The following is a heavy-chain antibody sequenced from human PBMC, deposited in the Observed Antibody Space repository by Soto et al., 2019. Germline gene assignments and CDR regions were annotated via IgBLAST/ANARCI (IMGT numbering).Heavy chain of an antibody. D-gene: IGHD5-12*01. CDR3: ARARRLENWFDP. Sequence: KTSETLALTSTVSGDSLFVDYCTWIRQPAGGGLEWIGRINSDGNTNYSPSLKSRVTMSVDPSRKHFSLNLTSVTAADTASYFCARARRLENWFDPWGPGIQVTVSS. J-gene: IGHJ5*02. CDR1: GDSLFVDY. V-gene: IGHV4-4*07. CDR2: INSDGNT.